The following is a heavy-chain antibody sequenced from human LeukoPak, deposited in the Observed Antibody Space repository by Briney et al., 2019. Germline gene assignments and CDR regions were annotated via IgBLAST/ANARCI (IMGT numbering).Heavy chain of an antibody. J-gene: IGHJ4*02. Sequence: GGSLRLSSAAFGFTVSTNYMSWVPQAPGKGLEWVSVISSGGTPYYADSVKGRFTISRDSSENTLYLQMHSLRAEDTAVYYCARGGAGYAFDYWGQGTLITVSS. V-gene: IGHV3-66*02. CDR1: GFTVSTNY. CDR3: ARGGAGYAFDY. D-gene: IGHD5-12*01. CDR2: ISSGGTP.